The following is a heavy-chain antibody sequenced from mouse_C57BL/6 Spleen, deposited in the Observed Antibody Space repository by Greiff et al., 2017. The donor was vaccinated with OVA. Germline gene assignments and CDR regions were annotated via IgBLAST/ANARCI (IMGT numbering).Heavy chain of an antibody. V-gene: IGHV1-80*01. CDR3: ARDDYGNPFAY. Sequence: QVQLQQSGAELVKPGASVKISCKASGFAFSSYWMNWVKQRPGKGLEWIGQIYPGDGDTNYNGKFKGKATLTADKSSSTAYMQLSSLTSEDSAVYFCARDDYGNPFAYWGQGTLVTVSA. CDR1: GFAFSSYW. D-gene: IGHD2-1*01. J-gene: IGHJ3*01. CDR2: IYPGDGDT.